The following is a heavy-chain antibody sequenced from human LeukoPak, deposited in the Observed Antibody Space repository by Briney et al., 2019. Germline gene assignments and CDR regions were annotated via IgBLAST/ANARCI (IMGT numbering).Heavy chain of an antibody. CDR3: ARAVPRVGSSTD. CDR1: GFTFSSYS. Sequence: GGSLRLSCAASGFTFSSYSMNWVRQAPGKGLEWVSSIITSSSYIYYADSLKGRFTISSDNAKNSLYLQMNSLRAEDTAVYYCARAVPRVGSSTDWGQGTLVTVSS. D-gene: IGHD1-14*01. J-gene: IGHJ4*02. V-gene: IGHV3-21*01. CDR2: IITSSSYI.